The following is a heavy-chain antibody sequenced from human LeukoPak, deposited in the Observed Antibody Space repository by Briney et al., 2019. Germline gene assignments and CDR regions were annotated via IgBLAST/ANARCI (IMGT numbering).Heavy chain of an antibody. J-gene: IGHJ4*02. CDR1: GFTLSSYA. V-gene: IGHV3-30*04. CDR3: ARTPTTVTKPDY. CDR2: ISYDGSNK. D-gene: IGHD4-17*01. Sequence: GRSLRLSCVASGFTLSSYAMHWVRQAPGKGLEWVAVISYDGSNKYYADSVKGRFTISRDNSMNTLYLQMDSLRPEDTAVYYCARTPTTVTKPDYWGQGTLVTVSS.